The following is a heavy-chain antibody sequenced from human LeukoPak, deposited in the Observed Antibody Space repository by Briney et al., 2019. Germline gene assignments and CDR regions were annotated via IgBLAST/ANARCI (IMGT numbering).Heavy chain of an antibody. V-gene: IGHV3-30*18. CDR2: ISYDGSTE. CDR1: GFAFSSYG. Sequence: GSLRLSCAASGFAFSSYGVHWARQAPGKGLEWVAVISYDGSTEYYIDSVKGRFTISRDNSKNTLYLQMNSLRAEDTAVYYCAKETYSTSWQLDSWGQETLVTVSS. CDR3: AKETYSTSWQLDS. J-gene: IGHJ4*02. D-gene: IGHD2-2*01.